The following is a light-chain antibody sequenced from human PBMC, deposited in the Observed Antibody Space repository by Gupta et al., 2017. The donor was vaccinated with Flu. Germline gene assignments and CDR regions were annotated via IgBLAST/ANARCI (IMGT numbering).Light chain of an antibody. J-gene: IGLJ2*01. CDR3: SSYAGNDIWI. Sequence: SITISCTGTTSAVGNFNLVSWYQLHPGKAPKLLVFESYQRPSGVSGRFSASKSGSTASLTISGLQPEDEAEYYCSSYAGNDIWIFGVGTQLTVL. CDR2: ESY. CDR1: TSAVGNFNL. V-gene: IGLV2-23*01.